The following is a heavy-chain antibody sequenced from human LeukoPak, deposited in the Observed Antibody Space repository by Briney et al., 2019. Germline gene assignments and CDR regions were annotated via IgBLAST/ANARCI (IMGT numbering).Heavy chain of an antibody. CDR2: IYTSGST. J-gene: IGHJ6*03. V-gene: IGHV4-61*02. CDR3: ARDKGIAAAGTKYYYYMDV. D-gene: IGHD6-13*01. CDR1: GGSISSGTYY. Sequence: SSETLSLTCTVSGGSISSGTYYWSWLRQPAGKGLEWIGRIYTSGSTNYNPSLKSRVTISVDTSKNQFSLKLSSVTAADTAVYYCARDKGIAAAGTKYYYYMDVWGKGTTVTVSS.